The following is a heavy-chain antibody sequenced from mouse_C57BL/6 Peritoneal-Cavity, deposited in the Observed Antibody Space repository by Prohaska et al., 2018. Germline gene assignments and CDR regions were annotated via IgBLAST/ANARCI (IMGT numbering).Heavy chain of an antibody. J-gene: IGHJ3*01. V-gene: IGHV5-17*01. Sequence: EVQLVESGGGLVKPGGSLKLSCAASGFTFSDYGMHLVRQAPEKGLEWVAYISSGSSTIYYADTVKGRFTISRDNAKNTLFLQMTSLRSEDTAMYYCARDPAWFAYWGQGTLVTVSA. CDR2: ISSGSSTI. CDR1: GFTFSDYG. CDR3: ARDPAWFAY.